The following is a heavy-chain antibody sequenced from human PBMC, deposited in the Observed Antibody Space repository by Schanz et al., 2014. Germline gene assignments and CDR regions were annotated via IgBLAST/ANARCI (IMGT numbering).Heavy chain of an antibody. CDR2: IWYDGNNK. J-gene: IGHJ4*02. CDR1: GFTFSSYG. Sequence: QVQLVESGGGVVQPGGSLRLSCTASGFTFSSYGMHWVRQAPGKGLEWVAVIWYDGNNKFYADSVKGRFTISRDNSKNTLYLQMNSLRAEDTAVYYCAKGQLLSYYFDYWGQGTLVTVSS. V-gene: IGHV3-33*06. D-gene: IGHD2-21*01. CDR3: AKGQLLSYYFDY.